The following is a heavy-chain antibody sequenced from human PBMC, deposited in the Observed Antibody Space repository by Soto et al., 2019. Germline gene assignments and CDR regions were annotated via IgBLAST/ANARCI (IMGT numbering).Heavy chain of an antibody. CDR1: GYIFTSYW. V-gene: IGHV5-51*01. D-gene: IGHD3-3*01. CDR3: ARQRPPYDFWSGDPHYDAFDI. J-gene: IGHJ3*02. Sequence: GEFLKISCKGSGYIFTSYWIGWVRQMPGKGLEWMGIIYPGDSDTRYSPSFQGQVTISADKSISTAYLQWSSLKASDTAMYYCARQRPPYDFWSGDPHYDAFDIWGQGTMVTVSS. CDR2: IYPGDSDT.